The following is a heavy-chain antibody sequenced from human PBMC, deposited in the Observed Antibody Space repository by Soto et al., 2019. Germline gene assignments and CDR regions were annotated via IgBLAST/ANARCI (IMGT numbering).Heavy chain of an antibody. V-gene: IGHV4-4*02. CDR1: GASIHRDDW. CDR3: AGSVHF. J-gene: IGHJ4*02. D-gene: IGHD3-10*01. Sequence: QVQLQESGPGLVNPSGTLSLTCAVSGASIHRDDWWTWVRQPPGKGLEWIGDIYHTGTTNYDSSLKSRATISIDEPKNHFSLNLNSVTAADTAVYYCAGSVHFWGQGTLVAVSS. CDR2: IYHTGTT.